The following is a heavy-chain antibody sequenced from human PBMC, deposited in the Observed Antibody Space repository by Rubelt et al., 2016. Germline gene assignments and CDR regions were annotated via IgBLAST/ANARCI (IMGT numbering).Heavy chain of an antibody. CDR1: GGTFSSYV. J-gene: IGHJ6*02. Sequence: KPGSSVKVSCKASGGTFSSYVINWVRQTPGQGLEWRGRIVPILHVTTYAQKFQGRITITADKSTRTAYRELTSLRSEDTAVYYCARPPDVYGVDVWGQGTTVTVSS. CDR2: IVPILHVT. V-gene: IGHV1-69*04. CDR3: ARPPDVYGVDV.